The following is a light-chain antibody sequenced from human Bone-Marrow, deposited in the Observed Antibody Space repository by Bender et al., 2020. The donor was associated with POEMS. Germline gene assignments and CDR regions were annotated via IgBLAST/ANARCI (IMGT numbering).Light chain of an antibody. CDR2: SNN. CDR1: SSNFGNNA. J-gene: IGLJ3*02. V-gene: IGLV1-44*01. Sequence: QSVLTQPPSASGTPGQSVTISCSGTSSNFGNNAANWYQHVPGTAPKLPIYSNNQRPSGVPDRFSASPSGASASLAISGLHSDDEADYSCSSWDDSLNGWVFGGGTKLTVL. CDR3: SSWDDSLNGWV.